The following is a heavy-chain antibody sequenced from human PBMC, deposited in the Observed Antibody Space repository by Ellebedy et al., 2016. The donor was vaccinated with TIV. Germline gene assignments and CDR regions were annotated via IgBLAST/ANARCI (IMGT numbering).Heavy chain of an antibody. CDR3: AKGLVVAATGGMDV. CDR1: GFTFSSYG. D-gene: IGHD2-15*01. V-gene: IGHV3-30*18. Sequence: GGSLRLXXAASGFTFSSYGMHWVRQAPGKGLEWVAVISYDGSNKYYADSVKGRFTISRDNAKNSLYLQMNSLRAEDTAVYYCAKGLVVAATGGMDVWGQGTTVTVSS. J-gene: IGHJ6*02. CDR2: ISYDGSNK.